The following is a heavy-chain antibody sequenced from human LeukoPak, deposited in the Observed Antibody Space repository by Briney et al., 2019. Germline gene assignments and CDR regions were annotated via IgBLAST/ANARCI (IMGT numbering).Heavy chain of an antibody. V-gene: IGHV3-21*01. CDR1: GFTFSSYS. CDR3: ARGPSGSYFDDY. J-gene: IGHJ4*02. Sequence: GGSLRLSCAASGFTFSSYSMNWVRQAPGKGLEWVSSISSSSSYIYYADSVKGRFTISRDNAKNSLYLQMNGLRAEDTAVYYCARGPSGSYFDDYWGQGTLVTVSS. CDR2: ISSSSSYI. D-gene: IGHD1-26*01.